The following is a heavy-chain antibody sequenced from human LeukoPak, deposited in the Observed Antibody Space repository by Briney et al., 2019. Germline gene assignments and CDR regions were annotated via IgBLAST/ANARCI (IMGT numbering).Heavy chain of an antibody. J-gene: IGHJ4*02. CDR2: IYFSGSS. CDR1: GGSISSYY. V-gene: IGHV4-39*07. CDR3: ARVHGDVYSYSDY. D-gene: IGHD5-18*01. Sequence: SETLSLTCTVSGGSISSYYWGWIRQPPGKGLEWIGSIYFSGSSYYNPSLNSRVTISVDTSKNQFSLKLSSVTAADTAVYFCARVHGDVYSYSDYWGQGTLVTVSS.